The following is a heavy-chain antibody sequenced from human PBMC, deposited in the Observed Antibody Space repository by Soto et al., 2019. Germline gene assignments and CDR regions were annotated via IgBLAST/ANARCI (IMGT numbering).Heavy chain of an antibody. D-gene: IGHD3-9*01. CDR2: IYYSGST. J-gene: IGHJ3*02. CDR1: GGSISSYY. Sequence: PSETLSLTCTVSGGSISSYYWSLIRQPPGKGLEWIGYIYYSGSTNYTPSLKSRVTISVDTSKNQFSLKLSSVTAADTAVYYCARALILTGYYIHDAFDIWGQGTMVTVS. CDR3: ARALILTGYYIHDAFDI. V-gene: IGHV4-59*01.